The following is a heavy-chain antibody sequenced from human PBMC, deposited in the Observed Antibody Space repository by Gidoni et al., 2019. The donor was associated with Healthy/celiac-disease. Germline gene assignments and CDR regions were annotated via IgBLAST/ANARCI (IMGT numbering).Heavy chain of an antibody. Sequence: QVQLVESGGGVVQPGRSLRLSCAASGFNFSSYAMHWVRQAPGKGLEWVAVISYDGSNKYYADSVKGRFTISRDNSKNTLYLQMNSLRAEDTAVYYCASGHQLRQGGMDVWGQGTTVTVSS. D-gene: IGHD2-2*01. CDR3: ASGHQLRQGGMDV. CDR1: GFNFSSYA. V-gene: IGHV3-30*01. J-gene: IGHJ6*02. CDR2: ISYDGSNK.